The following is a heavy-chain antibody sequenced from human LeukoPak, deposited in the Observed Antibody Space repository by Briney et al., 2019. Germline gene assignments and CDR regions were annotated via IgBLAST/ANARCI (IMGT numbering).Heavy chain of an antibody. CDR1: GYTFTSYA. CDR3: HSLIAPQVDDY. CDR2: INTNTGNP. D-gene: IGHD2-21*01. J-gene: IGHJ4*02. Sequence: ASVKVSCKASGYTFTSYAMNWVRQAPGQGLEWMGWINTNTGNPTYAQGFTGRFVFSLDTSVSTAYLQISSLKAEDTAVYYCHSLIAPQVDDYWGQGTLVTVSS. V-gene: IGHV7-4-1*02.